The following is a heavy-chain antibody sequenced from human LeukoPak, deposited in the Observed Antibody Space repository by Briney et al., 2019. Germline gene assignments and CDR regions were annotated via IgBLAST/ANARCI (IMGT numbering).Heavy chain of an antibody. CDR1: GFTFSSYS. J-gene: IGHJ4*02. CDR2: ISSSSSYI. D-gene: IGHD3-16*02. Sequence: GGSLRLSCAASGFTFSSYSMTWVRQAPGKGLEWVSSISSSSSYIYYADSVKGRFTISRDNAKNSLYLQMNSLRAEDTAVYYCAREYYDYVWGSYRYSDYWGQGTLVTVSS. CDR3: AREYYDYVWGSYRYSDY. V-gene: IGHV3-21*01.